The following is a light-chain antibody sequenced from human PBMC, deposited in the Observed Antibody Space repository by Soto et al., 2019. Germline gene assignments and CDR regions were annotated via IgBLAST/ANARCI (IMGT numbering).Light chain of an antibody. V-gene: IGLV1-40*01. J-gene: IGLJ3*02. CDR1: SSNIGADYD. CDR3: QSYDNILGAWV. CDR2: GNI. Sequence: QSVLTQPPSMSGAPGQRVIISCTGRSSNIGADYDVHWYQQVPGTAPKLLIYGNINRPSGVPDRFSGSKSGTSASLAIAGLQAEDESDYYCQSYDNILGAWVFGGGTQLTVL.